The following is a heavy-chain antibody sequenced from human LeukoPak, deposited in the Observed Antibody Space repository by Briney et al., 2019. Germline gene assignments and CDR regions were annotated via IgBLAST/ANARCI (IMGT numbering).Heavy chain of an antibody. V-gene: IGHV4-4*07. CDR1: GGSISSYF. CDR3: ARGYYDSSAYSFDY. D-gene: IGHD3-22*01. J-gene: IGHJ4*02. Sequence: SETLSLTCSVSGGSISSYFWSWIRQPAGKGLEWTGHIYSSGSTNYNPSLKSRVTMSVDTSKSQFSLKMSSVTAADTAVYYCARGYYDSSAYSFDYWGQGTLVTVSS. CDR2: IYSSGST.